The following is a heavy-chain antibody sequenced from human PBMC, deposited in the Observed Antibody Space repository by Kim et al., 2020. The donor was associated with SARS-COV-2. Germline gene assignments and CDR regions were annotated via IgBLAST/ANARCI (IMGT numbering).Heavy chain of an antibody. Sequence: DDAICVKGRVTINPDTSKNQSSLQLNSVTPEDTAVYYCTRDTPGQKAFDIWGQGTMVSVSS. V-gene: IGHV6-1*01. J-gene: IGHJ3*02. CDR3: TRDTPGQKAFDI.